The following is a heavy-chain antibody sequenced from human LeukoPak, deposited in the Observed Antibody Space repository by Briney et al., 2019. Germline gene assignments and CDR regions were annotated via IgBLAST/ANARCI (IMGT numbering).Heavy chain of an antibody. J-gene: IGHJ1*01. CDR1: GGTFSSYA. CDR3: ARDSSGPLRFFQH. V-gene: IGHV1-69*13. CDR2: IIPIFGTA. D-gene: IGHD3-22*01. Sequence: SVKVSCKASGGTFSSYAISWVRQAPGPGLEWMGGIIPIFGTANYAQKFQGRVTITADESTSTAYMELSSLSSEDTAVYYCARDSSGPLRFFQHWGQGTLVTVSS.